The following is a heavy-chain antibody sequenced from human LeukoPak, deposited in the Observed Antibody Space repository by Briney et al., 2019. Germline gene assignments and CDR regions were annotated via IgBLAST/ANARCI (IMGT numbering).Heavy chain of an antibody. Sequence: GGSLRLSCAASGFTFSGYWMSWVRQAPGKGLEWVANINQDGSEKYYVDSVKGRFTISRDNAKNSLYLQMTSLRAGARAVDSAARDISPSCQPLYGHIAVMTDNWFDPWGQGTLVTVSS. D-gene: IGHD2-2*02. CDR2: INQDGSEK. CDR3: ARDISPSCQPLYGHIAVMTDNWFDP. V-gene: IGHV3-7*01. J-gene: IGHJ5*02. CDR1: GFTFSGYW.